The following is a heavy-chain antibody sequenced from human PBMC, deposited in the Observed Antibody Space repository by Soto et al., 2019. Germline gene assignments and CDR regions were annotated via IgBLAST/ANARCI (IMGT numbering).Heavy chain of an antibody. Sequence: EVQLVESGGGLVQPGGSLRLSCAASGFTFSSYDMHWVRQATGKGLEWVSAIGTAGDTYYPGSVKGRFTISRENAKNSLYLEMNSVRAGDTAVYYCARAGIAARSYAFDIWGQGTMVTVSS. CDR1: GFTFSSYD. CDR3: ARAGIAARSYAFDI. V-gene: IGHV3-13*01. J-gene: IGHJ3*02. D-gene: IGHD6-6*01. CDR2: IGTAGDT.